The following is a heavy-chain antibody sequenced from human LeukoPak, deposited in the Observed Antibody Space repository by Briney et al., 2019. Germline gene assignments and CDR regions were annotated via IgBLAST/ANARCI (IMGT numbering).Heavy chain of an antibody. V-gene: IGHV1-24*01. CDR2: FDPEDGET. Sequence: ASVKVSCKVSGYTLTELSMHWVRQAPGKGLEWMGGFDPEDGETIYAQEFQGRVTMTEDTSTDTAYMELSSLRSEDTAVYYCATFADGDYERSFDYWGQGTLVTVSS. D-gene: IGHD4-17*01. CDR1: GYTLTELS. CDR3: ATFADGDYERSFDY. J-gene: IGHJ4*02.